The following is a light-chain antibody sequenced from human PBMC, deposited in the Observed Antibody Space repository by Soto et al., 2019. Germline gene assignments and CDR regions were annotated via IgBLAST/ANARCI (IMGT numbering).Light chain of an antibody. CDR1: QSFSSSY. Sequence: ERVLTQSPGTLSLSPGERATLSCRASQSFSSSYLAWYQQKPGQAPRLLIYGASSRATGIPDRFSGSGSGTDFTLTISRLEPEDFAVYYCQQYGSSPWTFGQGTKVDIK. CDR3: QQYGSSPWT. CDR2: GAS. J-gene: IGKJ1*01. V-gene: IGKV3-20*01.